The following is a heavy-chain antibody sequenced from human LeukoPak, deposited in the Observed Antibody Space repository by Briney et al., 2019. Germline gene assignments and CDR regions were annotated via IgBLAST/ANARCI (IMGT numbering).Heavy chain of an antibody. CDR1: GFTFDDYT. Sequence: PGGSLRLSCAASGFTFDDYTMHWVRQAPGKGLEWVSLISWDGGSTYYADSVKGRFTISRDNAKKTLFLQMNSLRAEDTGVYYCARGPAANSGNYYVGDYWGQGTLVTVSS. CDR3: ARGPAANSGNYYVGDY. CDR2: ISWDGGST. D-gene: IGHD1-26*01. J-gene: IGHJ4*02. V-gene: IGHV3-43*01.